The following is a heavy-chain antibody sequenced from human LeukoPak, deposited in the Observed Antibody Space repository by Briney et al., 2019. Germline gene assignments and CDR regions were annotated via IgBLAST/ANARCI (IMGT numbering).Heavy chain of an antibody. CDR1: GDSISNFY. V-gene: IGHV4-59*08. CDR2: IHYSGNS. D-gene: IGHD2-8*01. J-gene: IGHJ5*01. Sequence: PSETLSLTCSVSGDSISNFYWNWIRQLPGKRLEWIGNIHYSGNSNYNPSLQSRVTISIDTSRKQLFLRLTSVTAADTAVYYCALAPNSNWFDFWGQGTLVTVSS. CDR3: ALAPNSNWFDF.